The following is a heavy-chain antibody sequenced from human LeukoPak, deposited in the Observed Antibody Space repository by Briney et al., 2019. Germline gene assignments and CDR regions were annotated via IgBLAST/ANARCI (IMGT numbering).Heavy chain of an antibody. Sequence: ASVKVSCKASGYTFTGYYMNWVRQAPGQGLEWMGRINPNSGGTNYAQKFQGRVTMTRDTSISTAYMELSRLRSDDTAAYYCARGPGDSSGYYYFPKDDAFDIWGQGTMVTVSS. CDR1: GYTFTGYY. D-gene: IGHD3-22*01. CDR3: ARGPGDSSGYYYFPKDDAFDI. CDR2: INPNSGGT. V-gene: IGHV1-2*06. J-gene: IGHJ3*02.